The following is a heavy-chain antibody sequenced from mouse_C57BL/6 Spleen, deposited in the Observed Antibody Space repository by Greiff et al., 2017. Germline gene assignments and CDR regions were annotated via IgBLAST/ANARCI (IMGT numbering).Heavy chain of an antibody. CDR2: ISDGGSYT. J-gene: IGHJ2*01. CDR1: GFTFSSYA. D-gene: IGHD1-1*01. V-gene: IGHV5-4*03. Sequence: DVMLVESGGGLVKPGGSLKLSCAASGFTFSSYAMSWVRQTPEKRLEWVATISDGGSYTYYPDNVKGRFTISRDNAKNNLYLQMSHLKSEDTAMYYCARDYGSVYFDYWGQGTTLTVSS. CDR3: ARDYGSVYFDY.